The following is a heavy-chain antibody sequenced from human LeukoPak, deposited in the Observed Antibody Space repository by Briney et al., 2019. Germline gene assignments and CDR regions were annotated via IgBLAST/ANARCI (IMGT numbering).Heavy chain of an antibody. V-gene: IGHV1-18*01. J-gene: IGHJ4*02. CDR2: ISGYNGNT. Sequence: ASVKVSCKASGYTFTSYGINWVRRAPGQGLEWMGWISGYNGNTNYAQKLQGRVTMTTDTSTSTTYMELRSLRSDDTVVYYCARDGPSGTYHDYWGQGTLVTVSS. D-gene: IGHD1-26*01. CDR3: ARDGPSGTYHDY. CDR1: GYTFTSYG.